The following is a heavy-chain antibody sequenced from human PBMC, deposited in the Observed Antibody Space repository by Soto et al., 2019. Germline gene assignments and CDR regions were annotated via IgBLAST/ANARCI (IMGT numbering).Heavy chain of an antibody. J-gene: IGHJ3*01. D-gene: IGHD3-22*01. Sequence: SETLSLTCTVSGGSINDYYWSWIRQPPGRGLEWIGYIYNGGTTNYNPSLKSRVTISVDTSKNQFSLKLSSVTAADTAVYYCASPYYDSSGGPPVAFAAWGQGTMVTVSS. V-gene: IGHV4-59*08. CDR1: GGSINDYY. CDR2: IYNGGTT. CDR3: ASPYYDSSGGPPVAFAA.